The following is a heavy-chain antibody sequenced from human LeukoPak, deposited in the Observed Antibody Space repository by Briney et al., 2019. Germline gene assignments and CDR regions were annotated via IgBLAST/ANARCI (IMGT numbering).Heavy chain of an antibody. Sequence: ASVKVSCKVSGYTLTELSMHWVRQAPGKGLEWMGGFDPGDGETIYAQKFQGRVTMTEDTSTDTAYMELSSLRSEDTAVYYCAIGLVGSGSYIPYGMDVWGQGTTVTVSS. J-gene: IGHJ6*02. D-gene: IGHD3-10*01. CDR1: GYTLTELS. CDR3: AIGLVGSGSYIPYGMDV. CDR2: FDPGDGET. V-gene: IGHV1-24*01.